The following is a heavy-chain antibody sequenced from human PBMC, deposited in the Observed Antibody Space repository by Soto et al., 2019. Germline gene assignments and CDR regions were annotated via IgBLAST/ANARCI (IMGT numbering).Heavy chain of an antibody. CDR1: GYTFTSYY. CDR2: INPSGGST. Sequence: ASVKVSCKASGYTFTSYYMHWVRQAPGQGLEWMGIINPSGGSTSYAQKFQGRVTMTRDTSTSTVYMELSSLRSEDTAAYYCARDLLAVQAAGRTEVFDYWGQGTLVTVSS. CDR3: ARDLLAVQAAGRTEVFDY. J-gene: IGHJ4*02. D-gene: IGHD6-13*01. V-gene: IGHV1-46*01.